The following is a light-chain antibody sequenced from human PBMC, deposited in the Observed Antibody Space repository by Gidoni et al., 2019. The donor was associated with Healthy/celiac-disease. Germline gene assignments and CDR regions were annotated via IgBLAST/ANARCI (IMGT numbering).Light chain of an antibody. CDR2: DVS. Sequence: QSALTQPRSVSGSPGQSVPISCTGTSSDCGGYHYVSWYQQHPGKAPKLMIYDVSKRPSGVPDRFSGSKSGNTASLTISWLQAEDEADYYCCAYAGSYVFGTGTKVTVL. J-gene: IGLJ1*01. V-gene: IGLV2-11*01. CDR1: SSDCGGYHY. CDR3: CAYAGSYV.